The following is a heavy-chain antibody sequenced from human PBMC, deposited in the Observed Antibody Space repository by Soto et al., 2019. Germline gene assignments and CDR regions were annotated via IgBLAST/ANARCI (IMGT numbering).Heavy chain of an antibody. CDR1: GFTLSDAW. Sequence: GGSLRLSCAASGFTLSDAWMSWVRQAPGKGLDWVGRIKSKSDGGTTEYAAPVRGRFTISRDDSKNTLYLQMNSLKTEDTAVYYCTTDLWRIAVVVGSTGYFNPWGQGTPVTVSS. V-gene: IGHV3-15*01. CDR2: IKSKSDGGTT. J-gene: IGHJ5*02. CDR3: TTDLWRIAVVVGSTGYFNP. D-gene: IGHD2-15*01.